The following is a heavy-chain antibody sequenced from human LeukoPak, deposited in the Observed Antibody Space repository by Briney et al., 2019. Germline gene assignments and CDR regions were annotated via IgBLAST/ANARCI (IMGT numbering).Heavy chain of an antibody. J-gene: IGHJ4*02. CDR2: ISSTSTTI. CDR1: GFTFNTYS. Sequence: GGSLRLSCAASGFTFNTYSMSWVRQAPGKGLEWLSYISSTSTTIYYADSVKGRFTTSRDNAKNSLYLQMNSLRDEDTAVYYCARDSSSHYYFDYWGQGTLVTVSS. CDR3: ARDSSSHYYFDY. D-gene: IGHD2-2*01. V-gene: IGHV3-48*02.